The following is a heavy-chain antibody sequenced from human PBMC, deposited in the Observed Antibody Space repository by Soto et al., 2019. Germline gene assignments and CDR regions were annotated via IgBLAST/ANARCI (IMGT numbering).Heavy chain of an antibody. J-gene: IGHJ4*02. V-gene: IGHV1-3*01. CDR1: GYTFTYRY. CDR3: ARDQRIAFDY. Sequence: ASVKVSCKASGYTFTYRYLHWVRQAPGQRLEWMGWINAGNGNTKYSEKFQGRVTITRDTSASTAYMELSSLRSEDTAVYYCARDQRIAFDYWGQGTLVTVSS. D-gene: IGHD6-25*01. CDR2: INAGNGNT.